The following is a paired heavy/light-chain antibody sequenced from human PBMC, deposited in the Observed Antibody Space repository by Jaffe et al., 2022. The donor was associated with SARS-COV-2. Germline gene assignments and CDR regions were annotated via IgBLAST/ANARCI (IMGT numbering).Light chain of an antibody. Sequence: QSVLTQPPSVSAAPGQKVTISCSGSSSNIGNNYVSWYQQLPGTAPKLLIYENNKRPSGIPDRFSGSKSGTSATLGITGLQTGDEADYYCGTWDSSLSAGAFGGGTKLTVL. CDR2: ENN. J-gene: IGLJ3*02. CDR1: SSNIGNNY. V-gene: IGLV1-51*02. CDR3: GTWDSSLSAGA.
Heavy chain of an antibody. CDR1: GFTFSDYY. V-gene: IGHV3-11*01. J-gene: IGHJ4*02. CDR2: ISSSGSTI. D-gene: IGHD3-10*01. CDR3: ARDPPPPFGVIHSNFDY. Sequence: QVQLVESGGGLVKPGGSLRLSCAASGFTFSDYYMSWIRQAPGKGLEWVSYISSSGSTIYYADSVKGRFTISRDNAKNSLYLQMNSLRAEDTAVYYCARDPPPPFGVIHSNFDYWGQGTLVTVSS.